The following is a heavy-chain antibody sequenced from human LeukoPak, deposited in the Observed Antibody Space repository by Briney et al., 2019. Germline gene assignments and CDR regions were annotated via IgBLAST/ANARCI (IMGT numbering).Heavy chain of an antibody. V-gene: IGHV5-51*01. CDR1: GYSFTSYW. J-gene: IGHJ3*02. CDR3: ARKGPGAYYDILTGLTDAFDI. D-gene: IGHD3-9*01. CDR2: IYPGDSDT. Sequence: GESLKISCKGSGYSFTSYWIGWVRQMPGKGLEWMGIIYPGDSDTRYSPSFQGQFTISADKSISTAYLQWSSLKASDTAMYYCARKGPGAYYDILTGLTDAFDIWGQGTMVTVSS.